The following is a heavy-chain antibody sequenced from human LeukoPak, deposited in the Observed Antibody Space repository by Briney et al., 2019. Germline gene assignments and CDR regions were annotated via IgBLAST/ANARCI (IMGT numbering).Heavy chain of an antibody. J-gene: IGHJ4*02. CDR2: IWYDGSNK. V-gene: IGHV3-33*01. Sequence: GGSLRLSCAASGFTFSSYGMHWVRQAPGKGLEGVAVIWYDGSNKYYADSVKGRFTISRDNSKNTLYLQMNSLRAEDTAVYYCAREDQDYDFWSGYYTAPNPFDYWGQGTLVTVSS. CDR1: GFTFSSYG. CDR3: AREDQDYDFWSGYYTAPNPFDY. D-gene: IGHD3-3*01.